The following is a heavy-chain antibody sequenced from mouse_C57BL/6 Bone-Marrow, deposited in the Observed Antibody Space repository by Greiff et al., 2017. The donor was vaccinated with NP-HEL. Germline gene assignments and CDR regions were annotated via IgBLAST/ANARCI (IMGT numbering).Heavy chain of an antibody. V-gene: IGHV1-53*01. CDR3: ARSPFRGFCWYFDV. CDR2: INPSNGGT. Sequence: QVQLQQPGTELVKPGASVKLSCKASGYTFTSYWMHWVKQRPGQGLEWIGNINPSNGGTNYNEKFKSKATLTVDKSSSTAYMQLSSLTSGDSAVYYCARSPFRGFCWYFDVWGTGTTVTVSS. J-gene: IGHJ1*03. CDR1: GYTFTSYW.